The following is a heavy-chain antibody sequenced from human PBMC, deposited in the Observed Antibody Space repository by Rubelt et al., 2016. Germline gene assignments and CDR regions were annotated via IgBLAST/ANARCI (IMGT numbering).Heavy chain of an antibody. CDR3: ARGELIVVAHDAFDI. CDR1: GGSFSGYY. J-gene: IGHJ3*02. CDR2: INHSGST. D-gene: IGHD3-22*01. Sequence: QVQLQESGPGLVKPSETLSLTCAVYGGSFSGYYWSWIRQPPGKGLEWIGEINHSGSTNYNPSLKSRVTISVDTSKNQFSLKLSSVTDADKAVYYCARGELIVVAHDAFDIWGQGTMVTVSS. V-gene: IGHV4-34*01.